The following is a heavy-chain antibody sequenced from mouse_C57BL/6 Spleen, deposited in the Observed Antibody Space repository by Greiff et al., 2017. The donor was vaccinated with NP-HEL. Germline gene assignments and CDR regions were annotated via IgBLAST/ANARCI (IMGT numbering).Heavy chain of an antibody. D-gene: IGHD1-1*01. V-gene: IGHV1-63*01. CDR2: IYPGGGYT. CDR1: GYTFTNYW. J-gene: IGHJ2*01. Sequence: VKLMESGAELVRPGTSVKMSCKASGYTFTNYWIGWAKQRPGHGLEWIGDIYPGGGYTNYNEKFKGKATLTADKSSSTAYMQFSSLTSEDSAIYYCARKTTVVPFDYWGQGTTLTVSS. CDR3: ARKTTVVPFDY.